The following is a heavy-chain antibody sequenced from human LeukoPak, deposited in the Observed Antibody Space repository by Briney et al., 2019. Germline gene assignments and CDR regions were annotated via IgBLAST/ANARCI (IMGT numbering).Heavy chain of an antibody. CDR3: ARDRRIVVVVAVRRYYYYMDV. V-gene: IGHV3-48*01. D-gene: IGHD2-15*01. J-gene: IGHJ6*03. CDR2: ISSSSTTI. Sequence: PGGSLRLSCAASGFTFSSYSMMWVRQAPGKGLEWVSYISSSSTTIHYADSVKGRFTISRDNAKNSVYLQMNSLRAEDTAVYYCARDRRIVVVVAVRRYYYYMDVWGKGTTVTVSS. CDR1: GFTFSSYS.